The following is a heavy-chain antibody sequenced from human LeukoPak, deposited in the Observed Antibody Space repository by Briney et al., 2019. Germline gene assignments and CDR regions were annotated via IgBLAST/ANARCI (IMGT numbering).Heavy chain of an antibody. Sequence: PWGSLRVSCAASGFTFSSYAMSWVRQAPGKGLEWVSAISGSGGSTYYADSVKGRFTISRDNSKNTLYLQMNSLRAENTAVYYCAKDQWIAAAGTFDYWGQGTLVTVSS. CDR3: AKDQWIAAAGTFDY. V-gene: IGHV3-23*01. J-gene: IGHJ4*02. CDR2: ISGSGGST. D-gene: IGHD6-13*01. CDR1: GFTFSSYA.